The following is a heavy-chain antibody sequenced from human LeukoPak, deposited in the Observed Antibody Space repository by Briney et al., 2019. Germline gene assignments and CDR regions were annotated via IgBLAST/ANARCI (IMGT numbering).Heavy chain of an antibody. CDR3: ARGLKYQLLYGVDY. CDR2: IKQDGSEK. Sequence: GGSLRLSCAASGFTFSSYWMSWVRQAPGKGLEWVANIKQDGSEKYYVDSVKGRFTISRDNAKNSLYLQMNSLRAEDMALYYCARGLKYQLLYGVDYWGQGTLVTVSS. CDR1: GFTFSSYW. V-gene: IGHV3-7*03. J-gene: IGHJ4*02. D-gene: IGHD2-2*02.